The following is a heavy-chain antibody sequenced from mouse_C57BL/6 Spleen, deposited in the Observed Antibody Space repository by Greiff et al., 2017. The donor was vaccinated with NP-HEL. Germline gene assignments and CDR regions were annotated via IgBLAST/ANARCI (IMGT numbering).Heavy chain of an antibody. CDR3: ARSNSNYWYFDV. CDR2: IDPSDSAT. CDR1: GYTFTSYW. J-gene: IGHJ1*03. V-gene: IGHV1-52*01. D-gene: IGHD2-5*01. Sequence: VQLQQPGAELVRPGSSVKLSCKASGYTFTSYWMHWVKQRPIQGLEWIGNIDPSDSATHYNQKFKDKATLTVDKSSSTAYMQLSSLTSEDSAVYYCARSNSNYWYFDVWGTGTTVTVSS.